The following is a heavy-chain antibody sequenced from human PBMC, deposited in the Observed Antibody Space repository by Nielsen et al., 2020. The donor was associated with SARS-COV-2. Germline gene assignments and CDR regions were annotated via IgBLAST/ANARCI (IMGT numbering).Heavy chain of an antibody. D-gene: IGHD6-6*01. Sequence: ASVKVSCKASGYTFTSYDINWVRQATGQGLEWMGWTNPDSGNTGYAQQFQGRVTMTRDTSTSTAYMELTSLTSENTAMYYCARVEQFVHWFDPWGQGTLVTVSS. V-gene: IGHV1-8*01. CDR1: GYTFTSYD. CDR2: TNPDSGNT. J-gene: IGHJ5*02. CDR3: ARVEQFVHWFDP.